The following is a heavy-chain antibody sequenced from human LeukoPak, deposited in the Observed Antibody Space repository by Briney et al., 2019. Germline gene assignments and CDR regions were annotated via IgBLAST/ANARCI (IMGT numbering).Heavy chain of an antibody. CDR2: IYYSGST. CDR1: GGSISSYY. Sequence: SETLSLTCTVSGGSISSYYWSWIRRPPGKGLEWIGYIYYSGSTNYNPSLKSRVTISVDTSKNQFSLKLSSVTAADTAVYYCAGYNSGWSAFDIWGQGTMVTVSS. D-gene: IGHD6-19*01. J-gene: IGHJ3*02. CDR3: AGYNSGWSAFDI. V-gene: IGHV4-59*08.